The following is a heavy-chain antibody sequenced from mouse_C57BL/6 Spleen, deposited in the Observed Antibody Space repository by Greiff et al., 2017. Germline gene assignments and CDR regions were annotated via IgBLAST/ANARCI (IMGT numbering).Heavy chain of an antibody. D-gene: IGHD2-4*01. V-gene: IGHV3-6*01. Sequence: EVKLVESGPGLVKPSQSLSLTCSVTGYSITSGYYWNWIRQFPGNKLEWMGYISYDGSNNYNPSLKNRISITRDTSKNQFFLKLNSVTTEDTATYYCARDDYSYFDVWGTGTTVTVSS. CDR2: ISYDGSN. CDR1: GYSITSGYY. CDR3: ARDDYSYFDV. J-gene: IGHJ1*03.